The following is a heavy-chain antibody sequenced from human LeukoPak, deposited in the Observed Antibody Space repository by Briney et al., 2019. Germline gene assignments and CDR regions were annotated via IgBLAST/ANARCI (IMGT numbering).Heavy chain of an antibody. Sequence: GGSLRLSCAASGFTFSSYAMHWVRQAPGKGLEWVAFIRYDGNDKFYADSVKGRFTISRDTSKNTLYLQMNSLRTEDTAVYYCARDNIGVLPAAALAYWGQGTLVTVSS. CDR2: IRYDGNDK. J-gene: IGHJ4*02. V-gene: IGHV3-30*02. D-gene: IGHD6-25*01. CDR3: ARDNIGVLPAAALAY. CDR1: GFTFSSYA.